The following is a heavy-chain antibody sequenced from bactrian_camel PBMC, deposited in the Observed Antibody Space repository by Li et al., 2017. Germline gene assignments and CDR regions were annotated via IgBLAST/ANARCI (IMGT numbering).Heavy chain of an antibody. D-gene: IGHD1*01. V-gene: IGHV3S53*01. CDR2: ISTGGRT. Sequence: HVQLVESGGGSVQPGGSLRLSCTSSDHTYISNCMGWFRQAPGKAREGVATISTGGRTYYHDSVKGRFAVSQDNAKNTVYLQMNSLKIEDTAVYYCVAGGMQSYTLAWGQGTQVTVS. J-gene: IGHJ4*01. CDR3: VAGGMQSYTLA. CDR1: DHTYISNC.